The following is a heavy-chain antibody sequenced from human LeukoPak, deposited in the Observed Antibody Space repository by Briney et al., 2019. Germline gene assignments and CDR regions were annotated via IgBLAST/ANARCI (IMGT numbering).Heavy chain of an antibody. CDR2: IYTSGST. CDR3: ATQRPYYYDSSDYYYYMDV. Sequence: SETLSLTCTVSGGSISSGSYYWSWIRQPAGKGLEWIGRIYTSGSTNYNPSLKSRVTISVDTSKNQFSLKLSSVTAADTAVYYCATQRPYYYDSSDYYYYMDVWGKGTTVTTSS. J-gene: IGHJ6*03. CDR1: GGSISSGSYY. V-gene: IGHV4-61*02. D-gene: IGHD3-22*01.